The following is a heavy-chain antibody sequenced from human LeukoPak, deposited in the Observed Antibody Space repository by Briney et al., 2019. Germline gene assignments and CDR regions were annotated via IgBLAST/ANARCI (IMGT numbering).Heavy chain of an antibody. V-gene: IGHV3-23*01. CDR2: ITGSGGST. CDR1: GFTFSYSG. J-gene: IGHJ4*02. D-gene: IGHD3-16*01. Sequence: PGGSLRLSCAASGFTFSYSGMSWVRQAPGKGLEWVSAITGSGGSTYYADSVKGRFTISRDNSKNTLYLQMNSLRAEDTAVYYCAKAPWGSSWPYFDYWGQGTLVTVSS. CDR3: AKAPWGSSWPYFDY.